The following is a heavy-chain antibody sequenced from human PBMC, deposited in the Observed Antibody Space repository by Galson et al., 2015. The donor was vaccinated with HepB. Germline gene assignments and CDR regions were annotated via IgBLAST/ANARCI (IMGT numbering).Heavy chain of an antibody. Sequence: SETLSLTCSVSPDSISSGNFYWGWIRQPPGKGLEWLGSISYSGSTFDIPSRQRRVAMAVDKSKNRVSLKLSSVTAADTAVYYCARHRLTFHFDSRGSYFDFWGQGALVTVSS. CDR3: ARHRLTFHFDSRGSYFDF. J-gene: IGHJ4*02. CDR2: ISYSGST. V-gene: IGHV4-39*01. CDR1: PDSISSGNFY. D-gene: IGHD3-16*01.